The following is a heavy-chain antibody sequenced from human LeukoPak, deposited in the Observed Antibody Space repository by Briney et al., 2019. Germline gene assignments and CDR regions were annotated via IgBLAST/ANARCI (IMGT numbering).Heavy chain of an antibody. V-gene: IGHV3-9*01. D-gene: IGHD3-22*01. CDR3: AKDLSGSVYGSSGYDY. CDR2: ISWNSGSI. CDR1: GFTFDDYA. J-gene: IGHJ4*02. Sequence: GGSLRLSCAASGFTFDDYAMRWVRHAPGKGLEWVSGISWNSGSIGYADSVKGRFTISRDNAKNSLYLQMNSLRAEDTALYYCAKDLSGSVYGSSGYDYWGQGTLVTVSS.